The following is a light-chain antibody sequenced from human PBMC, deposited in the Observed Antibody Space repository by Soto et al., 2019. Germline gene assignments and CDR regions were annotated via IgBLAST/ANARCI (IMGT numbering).Light chain of an antibody. CDR3: QQYKNWPPWT. Sequence: EIVMTHSPATLSVSPGERATLSCRASQSVSSNLAWYQQKPGQAPRLLLYGASTRATDIPARFSVSGSGTEFPLTTSSLQSEDWAVYYCQQYKNWPPWTFGQGTKVEIK. CDR1: QSVSSN. J-gene: IGKJ1*01. CDR2: GAS. V-gene: IGKV3-15*01.